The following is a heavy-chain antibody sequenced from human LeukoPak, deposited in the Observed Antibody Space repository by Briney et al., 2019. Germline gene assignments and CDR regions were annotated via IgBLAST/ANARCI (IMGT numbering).Heavy chain of an antibody. V-gene: IGHV3-53*01. J-gene: IGHJ6*03. Sequence: PGGSLRLSCAASGFTVSSNYMSWVRQAPGKGLEWVSIIYSGGSTFYADSVKGRFTISRDNSKNTLYLQMNSLRAEDTAVYYCARPGYYDILTGYYSYYYYMDVWGKGTTVTVSS. CDR3: ARPGYYDILTGYYSYYYYMDV. CDR1: GFTVSSNY. D-gene: IGHD3-9*01. CDR2: IYSGGST.